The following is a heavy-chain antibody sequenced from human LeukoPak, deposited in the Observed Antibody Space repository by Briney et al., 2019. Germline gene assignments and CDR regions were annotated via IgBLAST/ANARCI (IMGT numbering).Heavy chain of an antibody. CDR2: INHSGST. Sequence: SSESLSLTCAVYGGSFSGYYWSWIRQPPGKGLEWIGEINHSGSTNYNPSLKSRVTISVDTSKNQISLKVSSVTAADTAVYYCARAGRGSTYGFVPSELDYYYYYMDVWGKGTTVTVSS. CDR1: GGSFSGYY. D-gene: IGHD5-18*01. J-gene: IGHJ6*03. V-gene: IGHV4-34*01. CDR3: ARAGRGSTYGFVPSELDYYYYYMDV.